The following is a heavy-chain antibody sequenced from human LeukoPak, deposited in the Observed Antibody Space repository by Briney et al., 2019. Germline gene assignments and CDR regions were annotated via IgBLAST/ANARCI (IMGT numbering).Heavy chain of an antibody. D-gene: IGHD1-14*01. CDR1: GDSVSSNSVT. V-gene: IGHV6-1*01. J-gene: IGHJ4*02. CDR3: ARATSMNLDY. CDR2: TYYRSQWKT. Sequence: SQTLSLTCGISGDSVSSNSVTWNWIRQSPSRGLEWLGRTYYRSQWKTDYSVSVKSRIVVTPDTSKNQFSLQLNSVTPEDTAVYYCARATSMNLDYWGQGALVTVSS.